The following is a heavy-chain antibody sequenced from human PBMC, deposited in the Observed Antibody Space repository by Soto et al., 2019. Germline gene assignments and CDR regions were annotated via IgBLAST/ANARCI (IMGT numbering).Heavy chain of an antibody. CDR3: ARGVGSGTYYNQYNWFDP. CDR2: MNTYNGNT. V-gene: IGHV1-18*01. Sequence: ASVKVSCKASGYTFTNYGISWVRQAPGQGLEWMGWMNTYNGNTNHAQKLQGRVTMTTDTSTSTAYMELRSLRSDDTAVYYCARGVGSGTYYNQYNWFDPWGQGTLLTVSS. D-gene: IGHD3-10*01. J-gene: IGHJ5*02. CDR1: GYTFTNYG.